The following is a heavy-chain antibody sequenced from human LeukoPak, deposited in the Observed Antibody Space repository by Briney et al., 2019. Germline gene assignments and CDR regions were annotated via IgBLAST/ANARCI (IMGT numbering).Heavy chain of an antibody. CDR3: AREHSGYDFSTSGKDTFDI. D-gene: IGHD5-12*01. V-gene: IGHV1-2*02. CDR1: GYTFTGYY. Sequence: ASVKVSCKASGYTFTGYYLFWVRQAPGQGLEWMGWINPNSGGTNYVQKFQGRVTLTRDTSISTAYMELSRLRYDDTAVYYCAREHSGYDFSTSGKDTFDIWGQGTTVTVSS. CDR2: INPNSGGT. J-gene: IGHJ3*02.